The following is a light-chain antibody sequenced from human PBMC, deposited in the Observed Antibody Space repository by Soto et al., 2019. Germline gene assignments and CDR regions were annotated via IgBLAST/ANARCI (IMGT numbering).Light chain of an antibody. CDR2: GTS. CDR3: QQYGNSPYT. CDR1: QSVSSSY. J-gene: IGKJ2*01. V-gene: IGKV3-20*01. Sequence: EIVLTQSPGTQSLSPGERATLSCRDSQSVSSSYLVWYQQKPGQAPRLLIYGTSSRATGIPDRFSGSGSGTDFTLTISRLEPEDFAVYYCQQYGNSPYTFGQGTKLEIK.